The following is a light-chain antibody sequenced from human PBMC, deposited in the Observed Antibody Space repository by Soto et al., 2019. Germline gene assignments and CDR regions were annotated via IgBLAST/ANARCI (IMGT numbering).Light chain of an antibody. CDR1: QSVSRRY. J-gene: IGKJ2*01. V-gene: IGKV3-20*01. CDR2: GPS. CDR3: LQYDTSPPRYT. Sequence: EVVLTQSPGTLSLSPGERATLSCRASQSVSRRYLAWYQQKPGQAPRLLIFGPSSRATDIPDRFSGSGSGTDFTLTISSLEPEDCAVYYCLQYDTSPPRYTFGQGTKLEIK.